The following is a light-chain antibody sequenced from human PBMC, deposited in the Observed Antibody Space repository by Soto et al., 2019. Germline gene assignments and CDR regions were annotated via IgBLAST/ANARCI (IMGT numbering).Light chain of an antibody. CDR2: GNS. V-gene: IGLV1-40*01. CDR3: QSYDSGLDWV. Sequence: QAVVTQPPSVSGAPGQRVTISCTGSSSNIGAGYDVHWYQQLPGTAPKLLIYGNSNRPSGVPDRFSGSKSGTSASLAITGLQAEDEADYYCQSYDSGLDWVFGGGTKLTVL. CDR1: SSNIGAGYD. J-gene: IGLJ3*02.